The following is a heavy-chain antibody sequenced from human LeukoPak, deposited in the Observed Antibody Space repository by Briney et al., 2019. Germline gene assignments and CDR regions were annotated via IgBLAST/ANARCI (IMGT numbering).Heavy chain of an antibody. V-gene: IGHV1-69*05. D-gene: IGHD1-1*01. J-gene: IGHJ4*02. CDR1: GGNFRNHV. Sequence: ASVKVSCKASGGNFRNHVISWVRQAPGQGLEWMGRLTPISGTPNYALRFQGRVTFTTDDSASTAYMEVSSLRYEDTAIYYCARELGSTGSFVFWGQGTLVTVSS. CDR3: ARELGSTGSFVF. CDR2: LTPISGTP.